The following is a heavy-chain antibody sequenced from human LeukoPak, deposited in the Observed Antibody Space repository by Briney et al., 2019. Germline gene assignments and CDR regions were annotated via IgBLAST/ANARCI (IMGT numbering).Heavy chain of an antibody. CDR1: GFTFSSYG. V-gene: IGHV3-23*01. D-gene: IGHD6-25*01. CDR2: ITGSGGDS. Sequence: GGSLRLSCAASGFTFSSYGMHWVRQAPGEGLEWVAVITGSGGDSYHADSVKGRFTVSRDNSKNTLFLQINSLRVEDTALYYCARGVSGWPYYLDFWGQGTLVTVSS. CDR3: ARGVSGWPYYLDF. J-gene: IGHJ4*02.